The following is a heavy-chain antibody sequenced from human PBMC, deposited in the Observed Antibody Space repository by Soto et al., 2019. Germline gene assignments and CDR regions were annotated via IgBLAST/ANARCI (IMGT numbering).Heavy chain of an antibody. Sequence: QVQLVESGGGVVQPGTSLRVSCVGSGFTFRSYVIHWVRQAPGKGLEWVALTSYDGSDKYYDDSVRGRFTISRDNSRNTVDLQIDSLRLEDTALYYGARWGTPGVLDVWGQGTLVSVTS. CDR2: TSYDGSDK. J-gene: IGHJ1*01. V-gene: IGHV3-30*19. CDR1: GFTFRSYV. CDR3: ARWGTPGVLDV. D-gene: IGHD3-16*01.